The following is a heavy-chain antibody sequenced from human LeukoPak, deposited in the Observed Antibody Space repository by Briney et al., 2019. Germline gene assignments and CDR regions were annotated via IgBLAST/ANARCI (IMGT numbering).Heavy chain of an antibody. Sequence: ASVKVSCKASGYTFSGYYIHWVRQAPGQGLEWMGWMNPNSGATNNAQKFQGRVTLSRDTSISTAYMELRKLRSGDTAVYYCARSGITTIPNFDYWGQGTLVTVSS. CDR3: ARSGITTIPNFDY. D-gene: IGHD1/OR15-1a*01. J-gene: IGHJ4*02. V-gene: IGHV1-2*02. CDR2: MNPNSGAT. CDR1: GYTFSGYY.